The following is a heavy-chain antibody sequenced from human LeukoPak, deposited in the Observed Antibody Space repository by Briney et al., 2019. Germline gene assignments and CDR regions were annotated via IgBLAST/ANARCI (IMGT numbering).Heavy chain of an antibody. V-gene: IGHV4-39*01. CDR1: GDSISSSIYS. CDR3: ARQSYDILTGHENGGFDY. CDR2: IYYSGNT. D-gene: IGHD3-9*01. Sequence: PSETLSLTCTVPGDSISSSIYSTGSIPQPPGKGLKWIGSIYYSGNTYYNASLKSRVTISVDTSKNQFSLKLTSVTAADTAVYYCARQSYDILTGHENGGFDYWGQGTLVTVSS. J-gene: IGHJ4*02.